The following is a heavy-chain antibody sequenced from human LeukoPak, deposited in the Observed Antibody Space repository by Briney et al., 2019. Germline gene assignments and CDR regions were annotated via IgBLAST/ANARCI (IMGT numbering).Heavy chain of an antibody. CDR2: ISGSGGGT. Sequence: GGSLRLSCAASGFTLRDYYMSWVRQAPGTGLEWVSAISGSGGGTYYADSVRGRFTISRDNSKNILYLQMNSLRAEDTAVYYCAKGVAYSSGWFFDYWGQGTLVTVSS. CDR3: AKGVAYSSGWFFDY. D-gene: IGHD6-19*01. CDR1: GFTLRDYY. V-gene: IGHV3-23*01. J-gene: IGHJ4*02.